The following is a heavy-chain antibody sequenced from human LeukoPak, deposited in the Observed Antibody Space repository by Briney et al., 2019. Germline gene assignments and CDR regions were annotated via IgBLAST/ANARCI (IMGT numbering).Heavy chain of an antibody. J-gene: IGHJ5*02. CDR3: ARVPAPHLPTNWFDP. D-gene: IGHD4-11*01. Sequence: SVKVSCKASGGTFSSYAISWVRQAPGQGLEWMGRIIPILGIANYAQKFQGRVTITADKSTSTAYMELSSLRSEDTAVYYCARVPAPHLPTNWFDPWGQGTLVTVSS. CDR2: IIPILGIA. V-gene: IGHV1-69*04. CDR1: GGTFSSYA.